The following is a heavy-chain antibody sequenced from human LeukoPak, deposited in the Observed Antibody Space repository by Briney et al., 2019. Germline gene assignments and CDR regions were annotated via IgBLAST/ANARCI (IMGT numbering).Heavy chain of an antibody. D-gene: IGHD4-17*01. CDR1: GFTFSSYE. CDR3: ARDWGDYGADY. CDR2: ISSSGSTI. Sequence: PGGSLRLSCAASGFTFSSYEMNWVRQAPGKGLEWVSYISSSGSTIYYADSVKGRFTISRDNAKNSLYLQMNSLRAEDTAVYYCARDWGDYGADYWGQGTLVTVSS. V-gene: IGHV3-48*03. J-gene: IGHJ4*02.